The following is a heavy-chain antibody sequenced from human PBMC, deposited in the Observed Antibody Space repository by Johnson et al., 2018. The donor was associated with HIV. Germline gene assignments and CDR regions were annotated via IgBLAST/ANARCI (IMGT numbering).Heavy chain of an antibody. Sequence: QVQLVESGGGVVQPGGSLRLSCAASGFTFSSYGMHWVRQAPGKGLEWVAIIRYDGSNKYYADSVKGRFTISRDNSKNTLYLQMNSLRAEDTAVYYCAKDRNRLPDAFDIWGQGTMVTVSS. CDR2: IRYDGSNK. V-gene: IGHV3-30*02. CDR1: GFTFSSYG. D-gene: IGHD5-12*01. J-gene: IGHJ3*02. CDR3: AKDRNRLPDAFDI.